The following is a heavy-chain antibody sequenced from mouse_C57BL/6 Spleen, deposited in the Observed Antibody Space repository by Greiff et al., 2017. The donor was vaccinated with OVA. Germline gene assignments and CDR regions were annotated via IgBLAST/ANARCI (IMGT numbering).Heavy chain of an antibody. Sequence: EVMLVESGGGLVKPGGSLKLSCAASGFTFSDYGMHWVRQAPEKGLEWVAYISSGSSTIYYADTVKGRFTISRDNAKNTLFLQMTSLRSEDTAMYYCARGGWDVPLDYWGQGTSVTVSS. CDR1: GFTFSDYG. CDR3: ARGGWDVPLDY. D-gene: IGHD2-3*01. J-gene: IGHJ4*01. CDR2: ISSGSSTI. V-gene: IGHV5-17*01.